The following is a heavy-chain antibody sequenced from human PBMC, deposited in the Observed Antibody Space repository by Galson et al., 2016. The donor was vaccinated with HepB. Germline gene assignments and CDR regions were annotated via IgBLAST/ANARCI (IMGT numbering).Heavy chain of an antibody. D-gene: IGHD5-18*01. V-gene: IGHV3-23*01. CDR2: ISGSGGYT. CDR3: AKDRGIGYSYGYSSEYYGMDV. CDR1: GFTFNNYA. J-gene: IGHJ6*02. Sequence: SLRLSCAASGFTFNNYAMNWVRQAPGKGLEWVSAISGSGGYTYYAGSVKGRFTISRVNSKNTLYLQMDRLGVEDTAVYYCAKDRGIGYSYGYSSEYYGMDVWGPGTTVTVSS.